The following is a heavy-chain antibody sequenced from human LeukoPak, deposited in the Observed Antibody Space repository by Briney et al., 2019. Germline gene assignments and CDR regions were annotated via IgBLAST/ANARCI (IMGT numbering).Heavy chain of an antibody. V-gene: IGHV1-8*01. CDR1: GYTFTSYD. J-gene: IGHJ4*02. Sequence: ASVKVSCKAPGYTFTSYDINWVRQATGQGLEWMGWMNPNSGNTGYAQKFQGRVTMTRNTSISTAYMELSSLRSEDTAVYYCARADSLSYGSGSYYANWGQGTLVTVSS. D-gene: IGHD3-10*01. CDR3: ARADSLSYGSGSYYAN. CDR2: MNPNSGNT.